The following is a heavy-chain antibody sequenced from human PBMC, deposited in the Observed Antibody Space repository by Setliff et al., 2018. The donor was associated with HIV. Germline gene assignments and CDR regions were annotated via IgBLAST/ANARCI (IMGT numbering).Heavy chain of an antibody. CDR1: ELTFSNYA. V-gene: IGHV3-23*01. CDR3: AKGVFDQ. CDR2: LSGSGGYT. Sequence: GSLRLSCAASELTFSNYAMTWVRQAPGKGLEWVSSLSGSGGYTYYAESVKGRFTVSRDSSKNMLYLQMNSLRAEDTAVYYCAKGVFDQWGQGTPVTVSS. J-gene: IGHJ5*02.